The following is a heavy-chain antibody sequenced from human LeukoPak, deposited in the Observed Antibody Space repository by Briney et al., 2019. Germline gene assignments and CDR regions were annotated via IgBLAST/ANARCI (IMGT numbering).Heavy chain of an antibody. CDR3: AKAPPYTKYFDY. Sequence: GGSLRLSCAVSGFTFSGFWMSWSRQAPGKGLEWVASINSDGSEGYYADVVKGRFTISRDNAKNSLYLQINSLRAEDTAVYYCAKAPPYTKYFDYWGQGTLLTVSS. J-gene: IGHJ4*02. V-gene: IGHV3-7*03. D-gene: IGHD1-1*01. CDR1: GFTFSGFW. CDR2: INSDGSEG.